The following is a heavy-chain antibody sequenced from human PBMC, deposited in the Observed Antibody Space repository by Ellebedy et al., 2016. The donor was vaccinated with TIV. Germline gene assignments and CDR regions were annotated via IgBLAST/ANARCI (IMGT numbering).Heavy chain of an antibody. CDR3: ARESDQEANDYYYGMDV. V-gene: IGHV3-21*06. CDR2: ISSSSTYI. Sequence: GGSLRLXXAASGFTFSTYSMNWVRQAPGKGLEWVSSISSSSTYIYYADSVKGRFTISRDNAKNSLYLQMNSLRAEDTAVYYCARESDQEANDYYYGMDVWGQGTTVTVSS. CDR1: GFTFSTYS. J-gene: IGHJ6*02. D-gene: IGHD2-21*01.